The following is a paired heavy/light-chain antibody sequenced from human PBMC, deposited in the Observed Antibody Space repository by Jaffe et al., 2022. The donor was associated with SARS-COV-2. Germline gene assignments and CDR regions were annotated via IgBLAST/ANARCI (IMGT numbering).Light chain of an antibody. J-gene: IGLJ3*02. CDR1: SNNVGYEG. V-gene: IGLV10-54*01. CDR2: RNN. Sequence: QAGLTQPPSVSKGLRQTATLTCTGNSNNVGYEGAAWLQQHQGQPPKLLSYRNNNRASGISERFSASRSGNTASLTITGLRPEDEADYYCSAWDVSLSAWVLGGGTKLTVL. CDR3: SAWDVSLSAWV.
Heavy chain of an antibody. V-gene: IGHV5-51*01. CDR3: ATFGRAREYNAYDIPSKGDTSLSMDV. CDR1: GYIFTGYW. CDR2: IYPGDSET. Sequence: EVQLVQSGAEIKMPGESLRISCEGSGYIFTGYWIAWVRQMPGKGLECMGIIYPGDSETLYSPSFQGQVTISADKSISTAYLQWSSLKASDTAMYYCATFGRAREYNAYDIPSKGDTSLSMDVWGQGTTVTIFS. J-gene: IGHJ6*02. D-gene: IGHD5-12*01.